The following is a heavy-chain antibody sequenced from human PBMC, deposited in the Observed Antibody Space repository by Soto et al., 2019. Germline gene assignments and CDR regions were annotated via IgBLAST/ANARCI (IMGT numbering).Heavy chain of an antibody. Sequence: KPSETLSLTCTVSGGSISSYYWSWIRRPPGKGLEWIGSIDYRGTIYNNPSLKSRVTISVDTSKNHFSLKLDSVTAADTALYYCSRRAPEGFDPWGQGTLVTVSS. V-gene: IGHV4-59*04. J-gene: IGHJ5*02. CDR1: GGSISSYY. CDR2: IDYRGTI. CDR3: SRRAPEGFDP.